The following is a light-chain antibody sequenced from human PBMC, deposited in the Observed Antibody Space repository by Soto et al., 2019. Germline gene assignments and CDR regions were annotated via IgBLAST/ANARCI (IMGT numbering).Light chain of an antibody. V-gene: IGKV3-20*01. J-gene: IGKJ3*01. Sequence: EIVLTQSPGTLSLSPGERATLSCRASQSVSSNNLAWYQQKPGQPPRLLIYGVSSRATDIPDRFSGSGSGTDLTLTISRLEPEDFAVYYCQQPGNSPLFTFGPGTKVDIK. CDR2: GVS. CDR1: QSVSSNN. CDR3: QQPGNSPLFT.